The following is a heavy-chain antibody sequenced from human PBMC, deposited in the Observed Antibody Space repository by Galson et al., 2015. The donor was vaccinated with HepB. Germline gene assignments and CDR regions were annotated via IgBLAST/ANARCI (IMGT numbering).Heavy chain of an antibody. D-gene: IGHD6-19*01. CDR1: GFTFSSYA. CDR3: AKDPSGWHHETDY. V-gene: IGHV3-23*01. J-gene: IGHJ4*02. Sequence: SLRLSCAASGFTFSSYAMSWVRQAPGKGLEWVSAISGSGGSTYYADSVKGRFTISRDNSKDTLYLQMNSLRAEDTAVYYCAKDPSGWHHETDYWGQGTLVTVSS. CDR2: ISGSGGST.